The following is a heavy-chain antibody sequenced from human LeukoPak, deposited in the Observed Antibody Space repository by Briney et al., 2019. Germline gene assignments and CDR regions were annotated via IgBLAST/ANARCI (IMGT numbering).Heavy chain of an antibody. J-gene: IGHJ5*02. Sequence: ASVKVSCKASGYTFTGYYMHWVRQASGQGREWMGWINPNSGGTNYAQKFQGRVTMTRDRSISTAYMELSRLRSDDTAVYYCAREEVAATENWFDPWGQGTLVTVSS. D-gene: IGHD2-15*01. CDR3: AREEVAATENWFDP. V-gene: IGHV1-2*02. CDR1: GYTFTGYY. CDR2: INPNSGGT.